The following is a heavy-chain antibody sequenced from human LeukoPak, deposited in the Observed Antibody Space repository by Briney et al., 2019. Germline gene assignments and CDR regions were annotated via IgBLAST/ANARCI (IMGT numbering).Heavy chain of an antibody. V-gene: IGHV4-59*01. J-gene: IGHJ5*02. Sequence: PSETLSLTCSVSGGSISSYYWSWLRQPPGKGLEWIGYIYYSGSTNYNPSLKSRVTISLDTSKSQFSLKLTSVTAADTAVYYCARAPIPYDRSRTDYRFDLWGQGTLVTVAS. CDR2: IYYSGST. D-gene: IGHD3-16*01. CDR1: GGSISSYY. CDR3: ARAPIPYDRSRTDYRFDL.